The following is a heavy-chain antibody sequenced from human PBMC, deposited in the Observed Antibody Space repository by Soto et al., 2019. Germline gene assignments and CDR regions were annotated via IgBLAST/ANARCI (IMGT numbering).Heavy chain of an antibody. V-gene: IGHV4-59*08. CDR3: ARSLTDNSSFEYYYYMDV. Sequence: QVQLQESGPGLVKPSETLSLTCTVSGGSISSYYWSWIRQPPGKGLEWIGYIYYSGSTNYNPSLKSRVTISVDTSKNQFSLKLSSVTAADTAVYYCARSLTDNSSFEYYYYMDVWGKGTTVTVSS. D-gene: IGHD6-6*01. CDR1: GGSISSYY. J-gene: IGHJ6*03. CDR2: IYYSGST.